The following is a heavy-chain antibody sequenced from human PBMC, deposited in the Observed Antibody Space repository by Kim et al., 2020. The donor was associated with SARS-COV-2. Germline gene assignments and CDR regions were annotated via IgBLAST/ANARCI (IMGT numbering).Heavy chain of an antibody. D-gene: IGHD6-19*01. V-gene: IGHV5-51*01. CDR2: IYPGDSDT. Sequence: GESLQISCKGSGYSFTSYWIGWVRQMPEKGLEWMGIIYPGDSDTRYSPSFQGQVTISADKSISTAYLQWSSLKASDTAMYYCARHIWGYSSGWYYYYGMDVWGQGTTVTVSS. CDR1: GYSFTSYW. J-gene: IGHJ6*02. CDR3: ARHIWGYSSGWYYYYGMDV.